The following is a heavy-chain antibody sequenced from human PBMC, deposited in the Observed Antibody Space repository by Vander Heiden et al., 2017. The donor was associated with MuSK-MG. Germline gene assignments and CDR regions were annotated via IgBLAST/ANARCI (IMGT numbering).Heavy chain of an antibody. CDR2: IFSNDEK. CDR3: ARSSGWGSIFGVVRRKYYFDY. CDR1: GFSLSNARMG. D-gene: IGHD3-3*01. V-gene: IGHV2-26*01. J-gene: IGHJ4*02. Sequence: QVTLKESGPVLVKPTETLTLTCTVSGFSLSNARMGVSWIRQPPGKALEWLAHIFSNDEKSYSTSLKSRLTISKDTSKSQVVLTMTNMDPVDTATYYCARSSGWGSIFGVVRRKYYFDYWGQGTLVTVSS.